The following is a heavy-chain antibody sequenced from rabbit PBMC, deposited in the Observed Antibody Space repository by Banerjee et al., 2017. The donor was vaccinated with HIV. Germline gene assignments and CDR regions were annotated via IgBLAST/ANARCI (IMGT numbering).Heavy chain of an antibody. CDR2: IDNGDGST. J-gene: IGHJ4*01. CDR1: GFDFSGYYY. Sequence: QQLEESGGDLVKPGASLTLTCKASGFDFSGYYYMCWVRQAPGKGPEWIACIDNGDGSTYYANWVNGRFTISRTSSTTVTLQMTSLTAADTATHFCARGTYLDYFELWGQGPLVTVS. V-gene: IGHV1S40*01. D-gene: IGHD8-1*01. CDR3: ARGTYLDYFEL.